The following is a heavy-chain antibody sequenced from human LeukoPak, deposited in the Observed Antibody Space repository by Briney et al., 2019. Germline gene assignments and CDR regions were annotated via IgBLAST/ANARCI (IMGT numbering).Heavy chain of an antibody. J-gene: IGHJ6*03. CDR3: AREVIMVRYYYYYYMDV. V-gene: IGHV4-39*07. CDR1: GGSISSSPYY. CDR2: IYYSGSS. Sequence: SSETLSHPCTVSGGSISSSPYYWGWIRQTPGKGLEWFGSIYYSGSSYYNPSLKSRVTISVDTSKNQFSLKLSSVTAADTAVYYCAREVIMVRYYYYYYMDVWGKGTTVTVSS. D-gene: IGHD3-10*01.